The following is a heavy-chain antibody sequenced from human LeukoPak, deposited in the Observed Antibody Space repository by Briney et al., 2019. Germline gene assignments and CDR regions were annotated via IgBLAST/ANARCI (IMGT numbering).Heavy chain of an antibody. D-gene: IGHD7-27*01. CDR1: GFTFSSYG. CDR2: IRNDGSDK. Sequence: GGSLRLSCAASGFTFSSYGMHWVRQAPGKGLEWVAFIRNDGSDKYYSDSVKGRSTISRDTSKNTVSLQMNSLRAEDTAVYYCAKDANWGFADWGQGTLVIVSS. V-gene: IGHV3-30*02. CDR3: AKDANWGFAD. J-gene: IGHJ4*02.